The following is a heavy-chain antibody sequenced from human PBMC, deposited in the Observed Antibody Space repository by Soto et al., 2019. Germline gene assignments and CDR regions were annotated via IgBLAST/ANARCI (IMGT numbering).Heavy chain of an antibody. J-gene: IGHJ4*02. CDR3: ARDVQDKVLLWFGETRGLDY. CDR1: GFTFSSYW. V-gene: IGHV3-7*05. CDR2: IKQDGSEK. Sequence: GGSLRLSCAASGFTFSSYWMSWVRQAPGKGLEWVANIKQDGSEKYYVDSVKGRFTISRDNAKNSLYLQMNSLRAEDTAVYYCARDVQDKVLLWFGETRGLDYWGQGTLVTVSS. D-gene: IGHD3-10*01.